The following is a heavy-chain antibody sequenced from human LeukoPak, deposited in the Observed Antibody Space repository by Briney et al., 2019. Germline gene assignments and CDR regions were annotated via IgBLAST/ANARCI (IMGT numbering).Heavy chain of an antibody. J-gene: IGHJ1*01. V-gene: IGHV1-2*02. D-gene: IGHD3-22*01. Sequence: GASVKVSCKASVCTFTRYYMYWLRQPPGQGLEWMGWINPNSGGTNYAQKFQGRVTMTRDTSISTAYMELSRLRSDYTAVYYCSREEGTYYFDSSGCQYWGQGTLVTVSS. CDR3: SREEGTYYFDSSGCQY. CDR2: INPNSGGT. CDR1: VCTFTRYY.